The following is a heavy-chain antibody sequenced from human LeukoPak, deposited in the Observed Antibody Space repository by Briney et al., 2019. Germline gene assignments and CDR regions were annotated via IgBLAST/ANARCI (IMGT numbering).Heavy chain of an antibody. Sequence: SETLSLTCTVSGGSISSSSHYWGWIRQPPGNGLEWIGSIYYSGSTYYNPSLKSRVTISVDTSKNQFSLKLSSVTAADTAVYYCARYSYYDSSGFSYWGQGTLVTVSS. CDR3: ARYSYYDSSGFSY. V-gene: IGHV4-39*01. CDR1: GGSISSSSHY. CDR2: IYYSGST. D-gene: IGHD3-22*01. J-gene: IGHJ4*02.